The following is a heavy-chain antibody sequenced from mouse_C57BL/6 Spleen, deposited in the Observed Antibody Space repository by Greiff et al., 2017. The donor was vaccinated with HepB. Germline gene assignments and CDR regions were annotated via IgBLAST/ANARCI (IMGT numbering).Heavy chain of an antibody. D-gene: IGHD1-1*01. CDR3: ARPNYYGSSYEGWYFDV. J-gene: IGHJ1*03. Sequence: VKLMESGPELVKPGASVKISCKASGYAFSSSWMNWVKQRPGKGLEWIGRIYPGDGDTNYNGKFKGKATLTADKSSSTAYMQLSSLTSEDSAVYFCARPNYYGSSYEGWYFDVWGTGTTVTVSS. CDR1: GYAFSSSW. CDR2: IYPGDGDT. V-gene: IGHV1-82*01.